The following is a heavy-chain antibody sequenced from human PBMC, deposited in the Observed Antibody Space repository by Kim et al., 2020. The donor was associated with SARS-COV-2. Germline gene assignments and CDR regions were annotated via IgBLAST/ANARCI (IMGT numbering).Heavy chain of an antibody. J-gene: IGHJ4*02. Sequence: YDGSKKYYADSVKGRFTISRDNSKNTLYLQMNSLGAEDTAVYYCARVPTDWGQGTLVTVSS. D-gene: IGHD2-21*02. V-gene: IGHV3-30-3*01. CDR3: ARVPTD. CDR2: YDGSKK.